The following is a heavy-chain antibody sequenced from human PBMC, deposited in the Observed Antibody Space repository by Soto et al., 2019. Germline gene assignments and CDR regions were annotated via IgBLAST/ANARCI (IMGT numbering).Heavy chain of an antibody. CDR3: ARAGCDGDCYSDY. D-gene: IGHD2-21*02. CDR2: IYRGGTT. Sequence: GGSLRLSCAASGFTVNTNYMSWVRQAPGKGPEWISVIYRGGTTYYADSVKGRFTISGDNSKNTLFLQMNSLRADDTAVYYCARAGCDGDCYSDYWGQGTLVTVSS. V-gene: IGHV3-53*01. CDR1: GFTVNTNY. J-gene: IGHJ4*02.